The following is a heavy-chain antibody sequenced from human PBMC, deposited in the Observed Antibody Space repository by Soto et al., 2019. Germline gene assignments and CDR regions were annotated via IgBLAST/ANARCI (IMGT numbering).Heavy chain of an antibody. J-gene: IGHJ3*02. D-gene: IGHD6-25*01. Sequence: PGGSLRLSCAASGFTFSRYWMSWVRQAPGKGLEWVANLKQDGSEKYYVDSVKGRFTISRDNAKNSLYLQMNSLRAEDTAVYYCARKRPQADGAFDIWGQGTMVTVSS. CDR2: LKQDGSEK. V-gene: IGHV3-7*01. CDR3: ARKRPQADGAFDI. CDR1: GFTFSRYW.